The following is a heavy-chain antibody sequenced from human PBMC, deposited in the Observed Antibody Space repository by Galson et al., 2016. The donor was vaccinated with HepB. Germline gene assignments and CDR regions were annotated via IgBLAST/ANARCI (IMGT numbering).Heavy chain of an antibody. Sequence: SVKVSCKASGDTFTGYYIHWVRQAPGQGLEWMAWLSANSGATNYAQKFQGWVTMTRDTSISTAYMELTSLTSDATAIYYCATSTGYRSGWGAFDIWGQGTMVTASS. CDR2: LSANSGAT. V-gene: IGHV1-2*04. J-gene: IGHJ3*02. CDR1: GDTFTGYY. CDR3: ATSTGYRSGWGAFDI. D-gene: IGHD6-25*01.